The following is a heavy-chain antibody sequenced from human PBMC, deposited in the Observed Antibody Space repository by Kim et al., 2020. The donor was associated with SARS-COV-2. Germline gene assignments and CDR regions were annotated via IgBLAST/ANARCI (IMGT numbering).Heavy chain of an antibody. CDR1: GFTFSNAW. J-gene: IGHJ6*02. CDR2: IKSKTDGGTT. Sequence: GGSLRLSCAASGFTFSNAWMSWVRQAPGKGLEWVGRIKSKTDGGTTDYAAPVKGRFTISRDDSKNTLYLQMNSLKTEDTAVYYCTTPSSVGPSFDYYYGMDVWGQGTTVTVSS. CDR3: TTPSSVGPSFDYYYGMDV. V-gene: IGHV3-15*01.